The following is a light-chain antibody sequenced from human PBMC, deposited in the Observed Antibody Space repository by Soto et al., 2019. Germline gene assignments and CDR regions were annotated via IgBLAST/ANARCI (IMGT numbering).Light chain of an antibody. CDR1: SSDVGGYNY. Sequence: QSALTQPRSVSGSPGQSITISCTGTSSDVGGYNYVSWYQQHPGKAPKLMIYEVGNRPSGVSNRFSGSKSGNTASLTISGLQAEDEADYYCSSYTSSSAYVFGTGTKVTVL. CDR3: SSYTSSSAYV. V-gene: IGLV2-14*01. J-gene: IGLJ1*01. CDR2: EVG.